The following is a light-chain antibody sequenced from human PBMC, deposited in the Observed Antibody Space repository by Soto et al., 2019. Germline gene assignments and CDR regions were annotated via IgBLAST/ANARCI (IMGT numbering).Light chain of an antibody. J-gene: IGKJ4*01. CDR3: QQANSFALT. Sequence: DIQMTQSPSTLSASVGDRFTITFLASQSISSWLAWYQQKPGKAPKLLIYKASSLESGVPSRFSGSGSGTEFTLTISSLQPDDFATYYCQQANSFALTFGGGTKVDIK. CDR1: QSISSW. CDR2: KAS. V-gene: IGKV1-5*03.